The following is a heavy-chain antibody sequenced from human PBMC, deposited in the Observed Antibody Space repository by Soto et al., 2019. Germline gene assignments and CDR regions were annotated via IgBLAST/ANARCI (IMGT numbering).Heavy chain of an antibody. D-gene: IGHD4-4*01. CDR2: ISSSGSTI. CDR1: GFTFSDYY. J-gene: IGHJ4*02. CDR3: ARELHHTTPLDC. Sequence: PGGSLRLSCAASGFTFSDYYMSWIRQAPGKGLEWVSYISSSGSTIYYADSVKGRFTISRDNAKNTLYLQMNSLRAEDTAVYYCARELHHTTPLDCWGQGTLVTVSS. V-gene: IGHV3-11*04.